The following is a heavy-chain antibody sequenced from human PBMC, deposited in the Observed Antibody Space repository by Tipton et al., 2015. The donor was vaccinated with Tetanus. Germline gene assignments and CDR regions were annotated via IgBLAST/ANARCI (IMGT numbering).Heavy chain of an antibody. D-gene: IGHD2-2*01. Sequence: TLSLTCAVSGGSFSGSYWSWIRQSPGKGLEWIGEVNHGGTSNYNPSLKSRVSISVDKSKNQFSLKGDSVTAADTAVYYCARGDYCSSNNCQGWLYSGLGVWGQGTTVTVSS. CDR2: VNHGGTS. V-gene: IGHV4-34*01. CDR3: ARGDYCSSNNCQGWLYSGLGV. J-gene: IGHJ6*02. CDR1: GGSFSGSY.